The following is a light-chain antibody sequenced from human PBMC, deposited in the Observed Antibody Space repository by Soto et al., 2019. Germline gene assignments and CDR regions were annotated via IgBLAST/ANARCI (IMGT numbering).Light chain of an antibody. CDR1: QSVSSN. CDR3: QQYGSSPLIS. CDR2: GAS. Sequence: EILMTQSPATLSVSPGERATLSCRASQSVSSNLAWYQQKPGQAPRLLIYGASTRATGIPARFSGSGSGRDFTLTISGLEPEDFAVYYCQQYGSSPLISLGQGTRLEIK. J-gene: IGKJ5*01. V-gene: IGKV3-15*01.